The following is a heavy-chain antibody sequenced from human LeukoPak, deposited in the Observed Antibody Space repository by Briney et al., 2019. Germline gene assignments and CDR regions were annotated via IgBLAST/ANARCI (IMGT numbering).Heavy chain of an antibody. CDR1: GFTFSSYE. CDR2: ISNSDSTI. Sequence: GGSLRLSCAASGFTFSSYEMNWVRQAPGKGLEWVSYISNSDSTIYYADSVKGRFTISRDNAQNSLYLQMNSLRAEDTAVYYCARSEWVGITTSWFDSWGQGTLVTVSS. J-gene: IGHJ5*01. CDR3: ARSEWVGITTSWFDS. V-gene: IGHV3-48*03. D-gene: IGHD3-22*01.